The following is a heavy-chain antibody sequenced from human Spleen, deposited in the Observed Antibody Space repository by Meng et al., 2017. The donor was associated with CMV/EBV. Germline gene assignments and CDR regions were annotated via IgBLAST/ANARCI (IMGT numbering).Heavy chain of an antibody. CDR2: IYPGDSDT. CDR3: ARSLRSSLYAFDI. CDR1: GFIFTTYS. Sequence: GGSLRLSCAASGFIFTTYSVNWVRQAPGKGLEWMGIIYPGDSDTRYSPSFQGQVTISADKSISTAYLQWSSLKASDTAMYYCARSLRSSLYAFDIWGQGTMVTVSS. V-gene: IGHV5-51*01. D-gene: IGHD6-6*01. J-gene: IGHJ3*02.